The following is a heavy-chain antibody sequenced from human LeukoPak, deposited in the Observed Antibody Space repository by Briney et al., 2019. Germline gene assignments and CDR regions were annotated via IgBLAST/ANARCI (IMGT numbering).Heavy chain of an antibody. V-gene: IGHV3-23*01. Sequence: GGSLRLSCAASGFTFSSYAMSWVRQAPGKGLEWVSAISSSGGSTYYADSVKGRFTISRDNAKNSLYLQMNSLRAEDTAIYYCAREDDWNYEDSWGQGTLVTVSS. CDR2: ISSSGGST. J-gene: IGHJ4*02. D-gene: IGHD1-7*01. CDR1: GFTFSSYA. CDR3: AREDDWNYEDS.